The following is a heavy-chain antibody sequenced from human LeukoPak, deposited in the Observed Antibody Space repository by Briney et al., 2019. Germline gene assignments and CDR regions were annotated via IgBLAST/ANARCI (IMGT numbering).Heavy chain of an antibody. V-gene: IGHV5-10-1*01. Sequence: PGESLKISCKGFGYSLSRYWNSRVRHMPRKCLERTRRIDSSESYTNYSPSFQGHVTISADKSISAAYLQWSSLKASDTTMYYCARLTPQDLYCSGGSCYSGFYYGMDVWGKGTTVTVSS. D-gene: IGHD2-15*01. J-gene: IGHJ6*04. CDR1: GYSLSRYW. CDR2: IDSSESYT. CDR3: ARLTPQDLYCSGGSCYSGFYYGMDV.